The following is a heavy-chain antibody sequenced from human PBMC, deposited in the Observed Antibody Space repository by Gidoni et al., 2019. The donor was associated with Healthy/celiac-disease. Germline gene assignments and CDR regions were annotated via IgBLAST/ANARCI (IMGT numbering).Heavy chain of an antibody. V-gene: IGHV3-23*01. D-gene: IGHD2-21*02. Sequence: EVQLLESGGGLVQPGGSLRLSCAASGFTFSSYAMSWVRQAPGKGLEWVSAISGSGGSTYYADSVKGRFTISRDNSKNTLYLQMNSLRAEDTAVYYCAKGDLYCGGDCYTSPYYYYYGMDVWGQGTTVTVSS. CDR2: ISGSGGST. J-gene: IGHJ6*02. CDR1: GFTFSSYA. CDR3: AKGDLYCGGDCYTSPYYYYYGMDV.